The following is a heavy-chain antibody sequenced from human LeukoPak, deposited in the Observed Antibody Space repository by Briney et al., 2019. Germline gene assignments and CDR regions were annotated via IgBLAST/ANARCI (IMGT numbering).Heavy chain of an antibody. Sequence: ASVKVSRKVSGYTLTELSMHWVRQAPGKGLEWMGGFDPEDGETIYAQKFQGRVTMTEDTSTDTAYMELSSLRSEHTAVDYCATGRGDFWSGYYTKEPNAFDIWGQGTMVTVSS. CDR3: ATGRGDFWSGYYTKEPNAFDI. J-gene: IGHJ3*02. CDR2: FDPEDGET. CDR1: GYTLTELS. D-gene: IGHD3-3*01. V-gene: IGHV1-24*01.